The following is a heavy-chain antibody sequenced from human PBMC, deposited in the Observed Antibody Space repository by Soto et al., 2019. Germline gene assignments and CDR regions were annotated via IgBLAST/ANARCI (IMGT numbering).Heavy chain of an antibody. CDR2: IYYSGST. J-gene: IGHJ6*02. D-gene: IGHD3-16*01. CDR3: ARASALGMDV. Sequence: SETLSLTCTVSGGSISGSSYYWGWIRQPPGKGLEWIGSIYYSGSTYYNPSLKSRVTISVDTSKNQFSLKLSSVTAADTAVYYCARASALGMDVWGQGTTVTVSS. CDR1: GGSISGSSYY. V-gene: IGHV4-39*01.